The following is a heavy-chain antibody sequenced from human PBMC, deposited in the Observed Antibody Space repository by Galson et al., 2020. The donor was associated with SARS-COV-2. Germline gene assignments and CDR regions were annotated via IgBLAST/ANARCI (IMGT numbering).Heavy chain of an antibody. J-gene: IGHJ6*02. V-gene: IGHV3-21*01. CDR1: GFTFSSYS. D-gene: IGHD2-2*01. Sequence: GESLKISCAASGFTFSSYSMNWVRQAPGKGLEWVSCISSSSSYIYYADSVKGRFTISRDNAKNSLYLQMNSLRAEDTAVYYCASLFIVVVPAGEYYYGMDVWGQGTTVTVSS. CDR3: ASLFIVVVPAGEYYYGMDV. CDR2: ISSSSSYI.